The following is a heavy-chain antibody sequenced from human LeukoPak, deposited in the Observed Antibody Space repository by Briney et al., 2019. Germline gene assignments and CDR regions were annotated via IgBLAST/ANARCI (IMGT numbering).Heavy chain of an antibody. CDR2: ISGSGGST. J-gene: IGHJ2*01. Sequence: GGSLRLSCAASGFTFSSYAMSWVRQAPGKGLEWVSAISGSGGSTYYADSVKGRFTISRDNSKNTLYLQMNSLRADDTAVYYCAKPLHYYYSNAAWYFDLWGRGTLVTVSS. CDR1: GFTFSSYA. V-gene: IGHV3-23*01. CDR3: AKPLHYYYSNAAWYFDL. D-gene: IGHD3-22*01.